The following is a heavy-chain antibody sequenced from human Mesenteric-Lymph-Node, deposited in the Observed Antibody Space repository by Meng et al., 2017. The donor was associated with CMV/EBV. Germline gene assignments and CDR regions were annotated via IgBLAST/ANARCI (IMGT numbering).Heavy chain of an antibody. Sequence: SLKISCAASGCTFSHYAIHWVRQAPGKRLEWVAGISYDGNNEYYADSVRGRFTISRDSPAHTLYLQLNSLRAEDTAVYYCAKDGSDGVYDEYTNWSEHFRHWGQGTLVTVSS. CDR3: AKDGSDGVYDEYTNWSEHFRH. J-gene: IGHJ1*01. D-gene: IGHD4-11*01. V-gene: IGHV3-30-3*01. CDR2: ISYDGNNE. CDR1: GCTFSHYA.